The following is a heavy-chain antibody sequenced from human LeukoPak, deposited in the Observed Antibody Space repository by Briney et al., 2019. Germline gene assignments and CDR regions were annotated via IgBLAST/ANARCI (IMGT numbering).Heavy chain of an antibody. CDR3: ARDRDDYKYNWFDP. Sequence: PSETLSLTCTVSGGSVSSGSYYWSWIRQPAGKGLEWIGRIYTSGSTNYNPSLKSRVTISVDTSKNQFSLKLRSVTAADTAVYYCARDRDDYKYNWFDPWGQGTLVTVSS. V-gene: IGHV4-61*02. J-gene: IGHJ5*02. CDR1: GGSVSSGSYY. D-gene: IGHD5-24*01. CDR2: IYTSGST.